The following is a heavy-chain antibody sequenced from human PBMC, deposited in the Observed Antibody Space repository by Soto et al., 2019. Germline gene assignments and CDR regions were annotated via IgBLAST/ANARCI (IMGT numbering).Heavy chain of an antibody. V-gene: IGHV3-23*01. CDR1: GFTFSDYA. CDR3: AKDNGSGSYFDY. Sequence: EVQLLESGGGLVQPGGSLRLSCAASGFTFSDYAMNWVRQAPGKGLEWVSAISGSGGSTYYAASVKGRFTISRDNSKNTLFLQMNSLGAEDTAVYYCAKDNGSGSYFDYWGQGTLVTVSS. J-gene: IGHJ4*02. CDR2: ISGSGGST. D-gene: IGHD3-10*01.